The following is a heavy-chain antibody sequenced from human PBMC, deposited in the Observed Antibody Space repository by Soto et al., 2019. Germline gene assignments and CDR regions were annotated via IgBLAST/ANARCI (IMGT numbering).Heavy chain of an antibody. CDR2: FNPEDGET. Sequence: ASVKVSCKVSGYSLTELSMHWVRQAPGKGLEWMGGFNPEDGETNYAQKFQGRVTITADKSTGTAYMELSSLRSEDTAVYYCARSVSGGSWTSGYWGQGTLVTVSS. D-gene: IGHD2-15*01. CDR1: GYSLTELS. V-gene: IGHV1-24*01. CDR3: ARSVSGGSWTSGY. J-gene: IGHJ4*02.